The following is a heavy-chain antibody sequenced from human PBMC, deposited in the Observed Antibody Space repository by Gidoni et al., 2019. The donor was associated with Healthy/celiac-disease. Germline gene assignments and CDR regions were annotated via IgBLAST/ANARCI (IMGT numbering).Heavy chain of an antibody. V-gene: IGHV3-48*03. Sequence: EVQLVESGGGLVQPGGSLRLSCAASGFTFSSYEMNWVRQAPGKGLEWVSYISSSGSTIYYADSVKGRFTISRDNAKNSLYLQMNSLRAEDTAVYYCARGGPHSNYVHWYFDLWGRGTLVTVSS. CDR2: ISSSGSTI. J-gene: IGHJ2*01. CDR1: GFTFSSYE. CDR3: ARGGPHSNYVHWYFDL. D-gene: IGHD4-4*01.